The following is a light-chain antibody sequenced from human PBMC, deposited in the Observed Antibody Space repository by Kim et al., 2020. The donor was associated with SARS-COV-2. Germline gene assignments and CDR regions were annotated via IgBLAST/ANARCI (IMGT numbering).Light chain of an antibody. Sequence: EIVLTQSPATLSLPPGERATLSCRASQSVSSFLAWFQQKPGQAPRLLIYDASNRATGIPGRFSGSGSGTDFTLTISSLEPEDFAVYYCQQRSNWPTFGQGTKVDIK. CDR2: DAS. CDR1: QSVSSF. J-gene: IGKJ1*01. V-gene: IGKV3-11*01. CDR3: QQRSNWPT.